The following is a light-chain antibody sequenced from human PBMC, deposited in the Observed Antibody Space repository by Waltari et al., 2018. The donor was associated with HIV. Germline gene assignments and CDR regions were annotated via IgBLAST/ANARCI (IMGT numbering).Light chain of an antibody. J-gene: IGLJ2*01. CDR3: QTWGLGTFVV. CDR1: SGHSEYA. V-gene: IGLV4-69*01. CDR2: LNSDGSH. Sequence: QPVLSQSPSASASLGASVKLTCTLSSGHSEYAIAWHQLQPEKGPRYLMRLNSDGSHIGGDGIPDRFSGSSSGAERYLTISSLQSEDEAVYYRQTWGLGTFVVFGGGTNLTVL.